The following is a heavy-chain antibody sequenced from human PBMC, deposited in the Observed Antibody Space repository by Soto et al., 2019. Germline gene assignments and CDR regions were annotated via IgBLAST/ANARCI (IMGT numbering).Heavy chain of an antibody. J-gene: IGHJ5*02. CDR3: AVVIVAAWFDP. CDR2: IYYSWST. V-gene: IGHV4-39*01. CDR1: GGSISVSSYY. Sequence: SGTLSLTCTVSGGSISVSSYYWGWMRQAPGKGLVWIGSIYYSWSTYDNPALKSRATISVDTSKNQFFLKLSSGTAAETAVYYCAVVIVAAWFDPWGQGTLVTVSS. D-gene: IGHD2-15*01.